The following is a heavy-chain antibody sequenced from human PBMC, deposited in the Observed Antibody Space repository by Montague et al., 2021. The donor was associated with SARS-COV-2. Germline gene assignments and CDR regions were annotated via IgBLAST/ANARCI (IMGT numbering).Heavy chain of an antibody. D-gene: IGHD1-26*01. CDR3: ARGLMSGSYYLGLDY. CDR1: GGSFSNKY. V-gene: IGHV4-34*01. Sequence: SETLSLTCAVYGGSFSNKYWTWIRQPPGTGLEWIGEINHTGSTNYKPSLKRRVTISVDTSKNQFSLKVSSVTAADTAVYYCARGLMSGSYYLGLDYWGQGTLVTVSS. J-gene: IGHJ4*02. CDR2: INHTGST.